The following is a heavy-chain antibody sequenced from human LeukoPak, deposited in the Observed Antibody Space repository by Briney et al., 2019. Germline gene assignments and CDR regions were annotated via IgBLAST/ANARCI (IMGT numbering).Heavy chain of an antibody. J-gene: IGHJ4*02. CDR2: TRNKANSYTT. CDR1: GFTFSGHY. Sequence: GGSLRLSCAASGFTFSGHYIDWVRQAPGKGLEWVGRTRNKANSYTTEYAASVKGRFTISRDDSKNSLYLQMNSLKTEDTAVYYCARGRRELRYGPDYWGQGTLVTVSS. D-gene: IGHD3-9*01. V-gene: IGHV3-72*01. CDR3: ARGRRELRYGPDY.